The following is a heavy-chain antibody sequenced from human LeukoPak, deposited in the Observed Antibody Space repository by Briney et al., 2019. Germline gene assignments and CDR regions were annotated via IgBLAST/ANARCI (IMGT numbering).Heavy chain of an antibody. D-gene: IGHD6-13*01. Sequence: NPSETLSLTCTVSGGSISSYYWSWIRQPPGKGLEWIGYIYYSGSTNYNPSLKSRVTISVDTSKNQFSLKLSSVTAADTAVYYCARAIAAAGTLYGMDVWGQGTTVTVSS. CDR2: IYYSGST. CDR3: ARAIAAAGTLYGMDV. V-gene: IGHV4-59*08. J-gene: IGHJ6*02. CDR1: GGSISSYY.